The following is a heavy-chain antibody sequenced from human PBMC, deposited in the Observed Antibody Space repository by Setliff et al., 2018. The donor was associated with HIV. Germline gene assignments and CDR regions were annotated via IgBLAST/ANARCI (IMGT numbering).Heavy chain of an antibody. J-gene: IGHJ4*02. CDR2: INPNSGGT. D-gene: IGHD3-3*01. CDR1: GYTFPSYG. Sequence: ASVKVSCKASGYTFPSYGVSWVRQAPGQGLEWMGWINPNSGGTNYAQKFQGRVTMTRDTSISTAYMELRSLRSGDTAVYYCARVTRFLESFSTKNYFDYWGQGTLVTVSS. V-gene: IGHV1-2*02. CDR3: ARVTRFLESFSTKNYFDY.